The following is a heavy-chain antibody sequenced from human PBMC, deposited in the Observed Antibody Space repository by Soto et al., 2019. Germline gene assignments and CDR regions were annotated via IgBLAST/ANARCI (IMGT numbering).Heavy chain of an antibody. V-gene: IGHV4-31*03. CDR3: AREDINESFFDS. Sequence: SETLSLTRSVSGGYISSGGNYWSWIRQHPGKGLEWIGFIYYTGHTKYNAALKSRAGISGDMSENQFSLTLTSVTAADTAVYFCAREDINESFFDSWGPGILVTVSS. CDR1: GGYISSGGNY. CDR2: IYYTGHT. J-gene: IGHJ4*02. D-gene: IGHD2-8*01.